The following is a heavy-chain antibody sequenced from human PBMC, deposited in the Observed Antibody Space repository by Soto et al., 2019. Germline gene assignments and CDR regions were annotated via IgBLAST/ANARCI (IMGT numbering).Heavy chain of an antibody. CDR1: GFTFSSYT. J-gene: IGHJ3*01. D-gene: IGHD2-15*01. CDR2: ISSSSSYI. Sequence: EVQLVESGGGLVKPGGSLRLSCAAFGFTFSSYTMNWVRQAPGKGLEWVSSISSSSSYIYYADSVKGRFTISRDNAKTPLFQKISRRTAETTVFYCGRRGRGGDLQAFDLWGQGTLVTVSS. CDR3: RRGRGGDLQAFDL. V-gene: IGHV3-21*01.